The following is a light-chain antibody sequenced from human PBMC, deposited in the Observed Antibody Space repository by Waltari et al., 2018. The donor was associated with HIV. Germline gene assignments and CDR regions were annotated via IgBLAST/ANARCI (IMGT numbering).Light chain of an antibody. V-gene: IGLV1-47*01. CDR3: AAWDASLSAWV. J-gene: IGLJ3*02. Sequence: QSVLTQPPSVSGAPGQRVTISCTGSRSNIGAGYDVYVYQQLPGTAPKLLIYMNYQRPSGVPDRFSGSKSGASASLAISGLRSEDEADYYCAAWDASLSAWVFGGGTRLTVL. CDR1: RSNIGAGYD. CDR2: MNY.